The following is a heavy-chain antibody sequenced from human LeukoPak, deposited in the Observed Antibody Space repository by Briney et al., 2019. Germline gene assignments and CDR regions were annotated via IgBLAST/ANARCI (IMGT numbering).Heavy chain of an antibody. CDR1: GGSISSYY. CDR3: ARHEYSFGLDV. D-gene: IGHD5-18*01. V-gene: IGHV4-4*07. CDR2: MYTSGST. J-gene: IGHJ6*04. Sequence: PSETLSLTCTVSGGSISSYYWTWIRQSAGKGLEWIGRMYTSGSTKYSPSFESRVTMSGDASKNQFSLKLSSVTAADTAVYYCARHEYSFGLDVWGKGTTVTFSS.